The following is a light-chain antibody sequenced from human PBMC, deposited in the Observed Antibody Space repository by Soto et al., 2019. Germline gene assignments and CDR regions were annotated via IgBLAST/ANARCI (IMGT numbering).Light chain of an antibody. CDR1: QSVSIH. CDR3: QAYDNWPLT. V-gene: IGKV3-15*01. Sequence: ERVMTQSPAILSVSPGERATLSCRASQSVSIHLAWYQQKPGQAPRLLIYGASTRATGVPARFSASGSGTEFTLTISSLQSEDFAFYYCQAYDNWPLTFGPGTKVDI. CDR2: GAS. J-gene: IGKJ3*01.